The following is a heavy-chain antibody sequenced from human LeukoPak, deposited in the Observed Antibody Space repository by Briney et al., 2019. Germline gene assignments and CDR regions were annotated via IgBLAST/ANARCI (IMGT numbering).Heavy chain of an antibody. Sequence: PGGSLRLSCAASGFTFSSYAMHWVRQAPGKGLEWVAVISYDGSNKYYADSVKGRFTISRDNSKNTLYLQMNSLRAEDTAVYYCAKEVGMYGTPTLDFWGQGTVVTVSS. D-gene: IGHD1-1*01. CDR3: AKEVGMYGTPTLDF. J-gene: IGHJ4*02. CDR1: GFTFSSYA. V-gene: IGHV3-30-3*01. CDR2: ISYDGSNK.